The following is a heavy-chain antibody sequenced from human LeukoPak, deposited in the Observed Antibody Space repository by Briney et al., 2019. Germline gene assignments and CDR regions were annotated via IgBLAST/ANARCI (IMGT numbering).Heavy chain of an antibody. J-gene: IGHJ5*02. Sequence: SETLSLTCAVYGGSFSGYYWSWIRQPPGKGLEWIGEINHSGSTNYNPSLKSRVTISVDTSKNQFSLKLSSVTAADTAVYYCVSLYYDFWSGPTNWFDPWGQGTLVTVSS. V-gene: IGHV4-34*01. CDR1: GGSFSGYY. CDR2: INHSGST. CDR3: VSLYYDFWSGPTNWFDP. D-gene: IGHD3-3*01.